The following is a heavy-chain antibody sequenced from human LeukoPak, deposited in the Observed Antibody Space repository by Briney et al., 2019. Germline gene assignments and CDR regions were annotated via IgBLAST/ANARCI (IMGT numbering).Heavy chain of an antibody. V-gene: IGHV4-59*08. Sequence: SETLSLTCSVSGASISSYYWSWIRQPPGKGLEWIGYIYYSGTTNYNPSLKSRVTISVDTSKNQFSLKLSSVTAADTAVYYCARGRWVNFDYWGQGTLVTVSS. CDR3: ARGRWVNFDY. CDR2: IYYSGTT. D-gene: IGHD5-24*01. J-gene: IGHJ4*02. CDR1: GASISSYY.